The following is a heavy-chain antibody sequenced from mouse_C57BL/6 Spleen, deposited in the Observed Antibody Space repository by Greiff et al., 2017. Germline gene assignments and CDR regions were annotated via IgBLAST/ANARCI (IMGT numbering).Heavy chain of an antibody. D-gene: IGHD4-1*01. CDR1: GYTFTDYN. J-gene: IGHJ4*01. CDR3: ARRFLGYYAMDY. V-gene: IGHV1-22*01. Sequence: VQLQQSGPELVKPGASVKMSCKASGYTFTDYNMHWVKQSHGKSLEWIGYINPNNGGTSYNQKFKGKASLTVNKSSSTAYMEILSLTSEDSAVYYCARRFLGYYAMDYWGQGTSVTVSS. CDR2: INPNNGGT.